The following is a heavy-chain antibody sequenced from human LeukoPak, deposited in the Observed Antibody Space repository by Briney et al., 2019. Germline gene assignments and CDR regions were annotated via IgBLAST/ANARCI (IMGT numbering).Heavy chain of an antibody. CDR1: GYSFTSYY. D-gene: IGHD3-10*01. Sequence: GESLKISCKGSGYSFTSYYMHWVRQAPGQGLEWMGIINPSGGSTSYAQKFQGRVTMTRDTSTSTVYMELSSLRSEDTAVYYCARVRDYYGSGSYYKGGFDYWGQGTLVTVSS. V-gene: IGHV1-46*01. CDR3: ARVRDYYGSGSYYKGGFDY. J-gene: IGHJ4*02. CDR2: INPSGGST.